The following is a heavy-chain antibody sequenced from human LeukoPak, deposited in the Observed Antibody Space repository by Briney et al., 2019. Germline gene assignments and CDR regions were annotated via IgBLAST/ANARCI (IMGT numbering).Heavy chain of an antibody. CDR3: ARDIGRFGELFSDY. CDR1: GGSISSGCYY. J-gene: IGHJ4*02. CDR2: IYTSGST. V-gene: IGHV4-61*02. D-gene: IGHD3-10*01. Sequence: SQTLSLTCTVSGGSISSGCYYWSWIRQPAGKGLEWIGRIYTSGSTNYNPSLKSRVTISVDTSKNQFSLKLSSVTAADTAVYYCARDIGRFGELFSDYWGQGTLVTVSS.